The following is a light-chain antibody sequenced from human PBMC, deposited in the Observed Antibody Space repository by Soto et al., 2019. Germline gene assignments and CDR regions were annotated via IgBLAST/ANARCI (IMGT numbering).Light chain of an antibody. CDR3: QQYDSIPIT. V-gene: IGKV4-1*01. CDR2: CAS. J-gene: IGKJ5*01. CDR1: QSVLYSSNNKNY. Sequence: DIVMTQSPDSLAVSLGERATINCKSSQSVLYSSNNKNYLAWYQQKAGQPPKMLIYCASTRESGVPDRFSGSGSGTDFTLTISSLQAEDVGVYYCQQYDSIPITFGQGTRLEIK.